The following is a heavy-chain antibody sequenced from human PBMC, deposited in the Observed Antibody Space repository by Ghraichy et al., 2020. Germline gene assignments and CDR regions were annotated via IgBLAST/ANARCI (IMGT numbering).Heavy chain of an antibody. V-gene: IGHV2-5*02. D-gene: IGHD5-18*01. CDR3: AHLGYTYAFDY. CDR1: GYSLRSSGVG. Sequence: SGPTLVKPTQTLTLTCTFSGYSLRSSGVGVGWIRQPPGKALEWLALIYWEDDRRYSPSLKNKLTITKDTSKNQVVLTMTNMDPVDTATYYCAHLGYTYAFDYWGQGTLVTVSS. CDR2: IYWEDDR. J-gene: IGHJ4*02.